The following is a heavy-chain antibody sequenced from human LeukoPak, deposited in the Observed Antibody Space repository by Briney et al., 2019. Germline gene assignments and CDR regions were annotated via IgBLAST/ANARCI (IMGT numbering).Heavy chain of an antibody. V-gene: IGHV4-39*01. CDR2: IDYSGTS. CDR3: ERSSAGRVDY. D-gene: IGHD6-6*01. J-gene: IGHJ4*02. Sequence: SETLSLTCTVSGCSISSSGYYWVWDRHPPGKERKGIVSIDYSGTSYYNPSPSFNSLVIVSVNTSKSQFSLKLNSVTAADTAMYYCERSSAGRVDYWGQGILVIVSS. CDR1: GCSISSSGYY.